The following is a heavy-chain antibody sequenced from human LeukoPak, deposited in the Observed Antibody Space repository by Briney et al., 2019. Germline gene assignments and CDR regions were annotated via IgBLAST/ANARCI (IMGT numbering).Heavy chain of an antibody. V-gene: IGHV4-39*01. J-gene: IGHJ3*02. CDR2: TYYSGST. CDR1: GGSISSSSYY. D-gene: IGHD3-22*01. CDR3: ARRHYYDSSGYLSGVYAFDI. Sequence: SETLSLTCTVSGGSISSSSYYWGWIRQPPGKGLEWIGSTYYSGSTYYNPSLKSRVTISVDTSKNQFSLKLSSVTAADTAVYYCARRHYYDSSGYLSGVYAFDIWGQGTMVTVSS.